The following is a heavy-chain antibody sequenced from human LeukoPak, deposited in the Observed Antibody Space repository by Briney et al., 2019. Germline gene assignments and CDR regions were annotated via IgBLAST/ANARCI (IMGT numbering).Heavy chain of an antibody. CDR1: GYTFTDYY. V-gene: IGHV1-46*01. Sequence: ASVKVSCKASGYTFTDYYMHWVRQAPGQGLEWMGIINPSGGSTSYAQKFQGRVTMTRDMSTSTVYMELSSLRSEDTAVYYCARVYSGYAYCDYWGQGTLVTVSS. J-gene: IGHJ4*02. CDR2: INPSGGST. CDR3: ARVYSGYAYCDY. D-gene: IGHD5-12*01.